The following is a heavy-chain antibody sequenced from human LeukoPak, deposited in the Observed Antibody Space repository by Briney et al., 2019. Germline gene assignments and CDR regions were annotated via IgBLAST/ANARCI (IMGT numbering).Heavy chain of an antibody. CDR1: GYTFTSYG. Sequence: ASVKLFCKASGYTFTSYGISWVRQAPGQGLEWMGWISAYNGNTNYAQKLQGRVTMTTDTSTSTAYLELRSLRSDDTAVYYCARYFSANWNDAFDIWGQGTMVTVSS. J-gene: IGHJ3*02. V-gene: IGHV1-18*01. CDR2: ISAYNGNT. CDR3: ARYFSANWNDAFDI. D-gene: IGHD1-1*01.